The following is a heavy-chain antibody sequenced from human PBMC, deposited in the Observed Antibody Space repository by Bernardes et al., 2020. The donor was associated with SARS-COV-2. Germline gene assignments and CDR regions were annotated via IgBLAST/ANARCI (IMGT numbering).Heavy chain of an antibody. D-gene: IGHD3-16*02. CDR1: GFTFTTYS. CDR3: ARVPAGYIWGSYRHNFDS. V-gene: IGHV3-7*01. CDR2: IKQDESEK. Sequence: GGSLRLSCAASGFTFTTYSMSWVRQAPGKGLEWVANIKQDESEKYYVDSVRGRFTISRDNANNSLYLQMNSLRAEDTAVYYCARVPAGYIWGSYRHNFDSWGQGTLVSVSS. J-gene: IGHJ4*02.